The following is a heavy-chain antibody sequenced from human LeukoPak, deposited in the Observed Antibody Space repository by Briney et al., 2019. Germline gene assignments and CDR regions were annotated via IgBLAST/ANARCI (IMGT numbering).Heavy chain of an antibody. D-gene: IGHD5-12*01. CDR1: GLTFSSYA. CDR2: ISGSGGST. Sequence: GGSLRLSCAASGLTFSSYAMSWVRQAPGKGLEWVSAISGSGGSTYYADSVKGRFTISRDNSKNTLYLQMNSLRAEDTAVYYCAKVGNIAATIGGEFDYWGQGTLVTVSS. CDR3: AKVGNIAATIGGEFDY. J-gene: IGHJ4*02. V-gene: IGHV3-23*01.